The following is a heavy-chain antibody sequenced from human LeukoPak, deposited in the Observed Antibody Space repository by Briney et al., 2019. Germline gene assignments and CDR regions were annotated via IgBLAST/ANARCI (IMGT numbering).Heavy chain of an antibody. J-gene: IGHJ4*02. Sequence: SETLSLTCTVSGYSISSGYYWGWIRQPAGKGLEWIGRIYTSGSTNYNPSLKSRVTMSVDTSKNQFSLKLSSVTAADTAVYYCARLVMGYETLVFDYWGQGTLVTVSS. V-gene: IGHV4-4*07. CDR1: GYSISSGYY. CDR2: IYTSGST. CDR3: ARLVMGYETLVFDY. D-gene: IGHD2-15*01.